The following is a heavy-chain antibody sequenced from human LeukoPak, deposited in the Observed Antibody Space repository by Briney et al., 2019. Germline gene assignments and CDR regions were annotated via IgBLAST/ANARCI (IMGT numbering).Heavy chain of an antibody. V-gene: IGHV3-7*01. CDR1: GFTFSHYW. Sequence: GGSLRLSCGVSGFTFSHYWMSWVRQAPGKGLEWVANIKEDGSEKYYVDSVKGRFTISRDNAKNSLYLQMNSLRAEDTAVYYCARHGNDYYYYMDVWGKGTTVTVSS. CDR3: ARHGNDYYYYMDV. D-gene: IGHD1-1*01. J-gene: IGHJ6*03. CDR2: IKEDGSEK.